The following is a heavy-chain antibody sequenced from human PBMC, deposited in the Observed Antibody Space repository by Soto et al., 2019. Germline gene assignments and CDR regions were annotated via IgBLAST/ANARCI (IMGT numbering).Heavy chain of an antibody. J-gene: IGHJ4*02. CDR1: GFTFSSYW. CDR3: ARGDGDYYDGNGYLGRH. CDR2: INSDESRT. Sequence: EVQLVESGGGIVQPGGSLRLSCAASGFTFSSYWMHWVRQAPGKGLVWVSRINSDESRTSYADSAKGRFTISRDTAKNTVYLQMNSLRAEDTAVYYCARGDGDYYDGNGYLGRHWGQGTLVTVSS. V-gene: IGHV3-74*01. D-gene: IGHD3-22*01.